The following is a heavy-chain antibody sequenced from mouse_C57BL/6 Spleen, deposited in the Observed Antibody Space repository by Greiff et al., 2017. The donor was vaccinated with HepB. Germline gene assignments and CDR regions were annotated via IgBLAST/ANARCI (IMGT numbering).Heavy chain of an antibody. J-gene: IGHJ3*01. CDR1: GFTFSSYA. Sequence: EVMLVESGGGLVKPGGSLKLSCAASGFTFSSYAMSWVRQTPEKRLEWVATISDGGSYTYYPDNVKGRCTISRDNAKNNLYLQMSHLKSEDTAMYYCAREAYDYDDGFAYWGQGTLVTVSA. V-gene: IGHV5-4*01. D-gene: IGHD2-4*01. CDR3: AREAYDYDDGFAY. CDR2: ISDGGSYT.